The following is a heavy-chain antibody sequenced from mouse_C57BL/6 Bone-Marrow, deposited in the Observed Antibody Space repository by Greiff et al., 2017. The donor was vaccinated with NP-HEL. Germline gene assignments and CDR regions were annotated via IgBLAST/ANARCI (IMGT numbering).Heavy chain of an antibody. CDR1: GFTFSDYG. CDR3: AMAPES. V-gene: IGHV5-17*01. J-gene: IGHJ3*01. Sequence: EVQLVESGGGLVKPGGSLKLSCAASGFTFSDYGMHWVRQAPEKGLEWVAYISSGSSTIYSADTVKGRFTISRDNAKNTLFLQMTSLRSEDTAMYYCAMAPESGGQGTLVTVSA. CDR2: ISSGSSTI.